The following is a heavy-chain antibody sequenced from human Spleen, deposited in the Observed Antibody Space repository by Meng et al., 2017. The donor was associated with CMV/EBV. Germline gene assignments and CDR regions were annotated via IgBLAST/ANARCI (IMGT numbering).Heavy chain of an antibody. CDR3: AKDAIAAADTGYFDY. V-gene: IGHV3-23*01. D-gene: IGHD6-25*01. J-gene: IGHJ4*02. CDR1: GFTFDDYA. CDR2: VSNTGDST. Sequence: GESLKISCAASGFTFDDYAMHWVRQAPGKGLEWVSSVSNTGDSTYYAESVKGRFTISRDNSKNTVHLQMSSLRAEDTAVYYCAKDAIAAADTGYFDYWGQGTLVTVSS.